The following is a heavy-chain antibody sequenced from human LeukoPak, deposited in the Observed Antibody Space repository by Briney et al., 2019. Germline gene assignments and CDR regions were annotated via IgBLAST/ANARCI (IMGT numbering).Heavy chain of an antibody. D-gene: IGHD6-19*01. CDR2: ISSSSSNI. V-gene: IGHV3-21*01. Sequence: GGSLRLSCAASGFTFSSYSMNWVRQAPGRGLEWVSSISSSSSNIYYADSVKGRFTLSRDNAKKSLYLQMNRLRAEDTSVYYCARVHPSGWFYFDYWGQGTLVSVSS. CDR1: GFTFSSYS. J-gene: IGHJ4*02. CDR3: ARVHPSGWFYFDY.